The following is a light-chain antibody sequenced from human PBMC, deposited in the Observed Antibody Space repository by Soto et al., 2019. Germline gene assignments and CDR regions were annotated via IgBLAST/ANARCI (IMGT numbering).Light chain of an antibody. CDR3: GTWDSNLRGAYV. V-gene: IGLV1-51*01. CDR2: DND. CDR1: SSDVGGYNH. Sequence: QSVLTQPASVSGSPGQSITISCTGTSSDVGGYNHVSWYQQAPGAAPKLLIYDNDKRPSEIPDRFTGSKSGTSATLDITGLQTGDEADYFCGTWDSNLRGAYVFGTGTKLTVL. J-gene: IGLJ1*01.